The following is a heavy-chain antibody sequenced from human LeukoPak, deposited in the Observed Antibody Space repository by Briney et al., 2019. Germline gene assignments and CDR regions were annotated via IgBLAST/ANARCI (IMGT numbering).Heavy chain of an antibody. J-gene: IGHJ3*02. CDR1: GGSISSGDYY. D-gene: IGHD4-11*01. CDR3: ATDGLHRNAFDI. CDR2: IYYSGNT. Sequence: PSETLSLTCTVSGGSISSGDYYWSWIRQPPGKGLEWIGYIYYSGNTYYNPSLKSRATISVDTSKNQFSLKLSSMTAADTAVYYCATDGLHRNAFDIWGQGTMVTVSS. V-gene: IGHV4-30-4*02.